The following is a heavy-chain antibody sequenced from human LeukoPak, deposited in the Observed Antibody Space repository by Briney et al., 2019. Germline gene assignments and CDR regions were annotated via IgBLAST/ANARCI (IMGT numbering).Heavy chain of an antibody. CDR1: GFTFSSYA. Sequence: GGSLRLSCAASGFTFSSYAMSWVRQAPGKGLEWVSAISGSGGSTYYADSVKGRFTISRDNSKNTLYLQMNSLRAEDTGVYYCAKVKGELREYYFDYWGQGTLVTVSS. D-gene: IGHD1-26*01. CDR3: AKVKGELREYYFDY. J-gene: IGHJ4*02. V-gene: IGHV3-23*01. CDR2: ISGSGGST.